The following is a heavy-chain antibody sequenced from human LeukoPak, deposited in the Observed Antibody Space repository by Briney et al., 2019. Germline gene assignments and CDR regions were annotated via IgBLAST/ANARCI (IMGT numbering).Heavy chain of an antibody. CDR1: GGSISSSSYY. CDR2: IYYSGST. Sequence: PSETLSLTCTVSGGSISSSSYYWGWIRQPPGKGLEWIGSIYYSGSTYYNPSLKSRVTISVDTSKNQFSLKPSSVTAADTAVYYCATKSAGYSSGWSPSHAFDIWGQGTMVTVSS. V-gene: IGHV4-39*01. J-gene: IGHJ3*02. D-gene: IGHD6-19*01. CDR3: ATKSAGYSSGWSPSHAFDI.